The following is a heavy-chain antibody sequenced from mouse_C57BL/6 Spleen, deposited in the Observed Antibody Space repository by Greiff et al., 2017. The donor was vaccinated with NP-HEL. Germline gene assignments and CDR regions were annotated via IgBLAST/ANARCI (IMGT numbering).Heavy chain of an antibody. CDR1: GYSFTSYY. V-gene: IGHV1-66*01. D-gene: IGHD2-5*01. Sequence: VKLQESGPELVKPGASVKISCKASGYSFTSYYIHWVKQRPGQGLEWIGWIYPGSGNTKYNEKFKGKATLTADTSSSTAYMQLSSLTSEDSAVYYCARESNYLFAYWGQGTLVTVSA. J-gene: IGHJ3*01. CDR2: IYPGSGNT. CDR3: ARESNYLFAY.